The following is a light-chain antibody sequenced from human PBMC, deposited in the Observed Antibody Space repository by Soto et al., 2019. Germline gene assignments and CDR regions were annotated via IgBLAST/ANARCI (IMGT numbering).Light chain of an antibody. J-gene: IGLJ2*01. CDR2: GNS. V-gene: IGLV1-40*01. CDR3: QSYDSSLRTV. CDR1: SSNIGAGYD. Sequence: QSVLTQPPSVSGASGQRVTISCTGSSSNIGAGYDVHWYQQLPGTAPKLLIYGNSNRPSGVPDRFSGSKSGTSASLAITGLQAEDEADYYCQSYDSSLRTVFGGGTKLTVL.